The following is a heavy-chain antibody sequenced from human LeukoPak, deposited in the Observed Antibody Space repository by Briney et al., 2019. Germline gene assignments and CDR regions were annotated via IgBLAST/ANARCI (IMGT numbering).Heavy chain of an antibody. D-gene: IGHD3-22*01. CDR2: IKYGGSEK. CDR1: GFTFSSYW. Sequence: GGSLRLSCAGSGFTFSSYWMSWVRHAPGKGLEWVANIKYGGSEKYYVDSVKGRFTISRDNAKNSLYLQMNSLRAEDTAVYYCARDTPYGSSGYYYEWGQGTLVTVSS. V-gene: IGHV3-7*01. CDR3: ARDTPYGSSGYYYE. J-gene: IGHJ4*02.